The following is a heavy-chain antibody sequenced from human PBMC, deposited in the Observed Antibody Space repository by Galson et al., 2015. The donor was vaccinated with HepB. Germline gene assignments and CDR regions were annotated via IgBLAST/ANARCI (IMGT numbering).Heavy chain of an antibody. D-gene: IGHD3-3*01. CDR2: IYSGGST. Sequence: SLRLSCAASGFTVSSNYMSWVRQAPGKGLEWVSVIYSGGSTYYADSVKGRFTISRDNSKNTLYLQMNSLRAEDTAVYYCARGSGEEVGDFWDWGQGTLVTVSS. CDR1: GFTVSSNY. CDR3: ARGSGEEVGDFWD. V-gene: IGHV3-53*01. J-gene: IGHJ4*02.